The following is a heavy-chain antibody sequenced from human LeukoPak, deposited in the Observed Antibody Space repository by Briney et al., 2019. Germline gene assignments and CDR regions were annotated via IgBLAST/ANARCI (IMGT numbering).Heavy chain of an antibody. Sequence: PSETLSLTCTVSGGSINSYYWSWIRQPPGKGLECIGHIYYTVSTYYKPSLESRVTISVDTAKNQISLKLSSVTAADTAVYYCARYEEFSTGYSASSPRHYFVHWGQGTLVTVSS. V-gene: IGHV4-59*01. D-gene: IGHD3/OR15-3a*01. CDR1: GGSINSYY. CDR2: IYYTVST. CDR3: ARYEEFSTGYSASSPRHYFVH. J-gene: IGHJ4*02.